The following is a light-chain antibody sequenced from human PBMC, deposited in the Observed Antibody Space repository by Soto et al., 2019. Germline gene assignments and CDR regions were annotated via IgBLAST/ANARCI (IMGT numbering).Light chain of an antibody. V-gene: IGKV1-33*01. CDR2: DAS. CDR3: QQYDNLPPYT. Sequence: DIQMTQSPSSLSASVGDRVTITCQASQDISNYLNWYQQKPGKAPKLLIYDASNLETGVPSRFSGSGSGTDSTFTISSLQPEDIATYYCQQYDNLPPYTFAQGTKLEIK. CDR1: QDISNY. J-gene: IGKJ2*01.